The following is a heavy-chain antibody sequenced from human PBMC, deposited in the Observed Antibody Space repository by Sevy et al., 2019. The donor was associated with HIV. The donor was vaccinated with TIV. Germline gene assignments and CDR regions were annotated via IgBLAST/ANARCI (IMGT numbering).Heavy chain of an antibody. CDR3: QGVTTAGRDY. J-gene: IGHJ4*02. CDR2: ISPSGGGL. D-gene: IGHD1-26*01. V-gene: IGHV3-23*01. CDR1: GFIFNSYV. Sequence: GGSLRLSCAASGFIFNSYVMNWVRQAPGKGLEWVSAISPSGGGLYYRDSVKGRFTISRDNSGNTQYLEMINLRVDDTAVYYCQGVTTAGRDYWGRGTLVTVSS.